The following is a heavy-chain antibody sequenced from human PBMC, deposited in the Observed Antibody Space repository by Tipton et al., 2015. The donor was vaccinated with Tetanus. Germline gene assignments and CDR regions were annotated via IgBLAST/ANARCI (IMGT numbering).Heavy chain of an antibody. J-gene: IGHJ5*02. CDR3: AKDGMAGIGYPEP. CDR1: GFTFSSSS. D-gene: IGHD1-26*01. Sequence: SLRLSCAASGFTFSSSSMRWVRQTPGRGLEWVSTISSTGSKTYYADSVKGRFTISRDNTKNTQYLQLDSLRVEDTAIYYCAKDGMAGIGYPEPGGQGTLVTAPS. V-gene: IGHV3-23*01. CDR2: ISSTGSKT.